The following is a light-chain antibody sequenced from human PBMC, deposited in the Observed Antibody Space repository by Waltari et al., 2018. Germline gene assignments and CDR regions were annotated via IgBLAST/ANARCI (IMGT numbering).Light chain of an antibody. CDR2: VNRDGSH. V-gene: IGLV4-69*02. CDR1: SGHSSNI. Sequence: QLVLTQSPSASASLGASVKLTCTLSSGHSSNIVAWHQQQPEKGPRFVMKVNRDGSHSKGDEIPDRFSGSSSGAERYLTISTVQSEDEAVYYCQTGGHGTWVFGGGTKLTVL. J-gene: IGLJ3*02. CDR3: QTGGHGTWV.